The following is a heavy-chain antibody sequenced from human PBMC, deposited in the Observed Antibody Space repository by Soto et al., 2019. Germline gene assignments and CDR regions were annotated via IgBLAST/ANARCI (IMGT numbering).Heavy chain of an antibody. D-gene: IGHD2-8*01. CDR1: GYTLTELS. Sequence: ASVKVSCKVSGYTLTELSMHWVRQAPGKGLEWMGGFDPEDGETIYAQKFQGRVTMTEDTFTDTAYMELSSLRSEDTAVYYCAAGRRGVYAMYWFDPWGQGTLVTVSS. V-gene: IGHV1-24*01. J-gene: IGHJ5*02. CDR3: AAGRRGVYAMYWFDP. CDR2: FDPEDGET.